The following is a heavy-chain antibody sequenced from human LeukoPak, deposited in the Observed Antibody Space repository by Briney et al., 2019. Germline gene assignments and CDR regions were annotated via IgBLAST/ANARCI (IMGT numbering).Heavy chain of an antibody. Sequence: SETLSLTCTVSGGSINYYYWMWIRQPPGKGLEWIGYIYYSGGTHYNPSLKSRVTISVDTSKNQFSLKLSSVTAADTAVYYCARYSSSWYVDYWGQGTLVTVSS. V-gene: IGHV4-59*01. J-gene: IGHJ4*02. CDR1: GGSINYYY. CDR2: IYYSGGT. D-gene: IGHD6-13*01. CDR3: ARYSSSWYVDY.